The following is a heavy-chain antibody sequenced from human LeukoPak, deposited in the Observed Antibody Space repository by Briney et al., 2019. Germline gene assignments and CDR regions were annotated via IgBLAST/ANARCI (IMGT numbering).Heavy chain of an antibody. CDR2: ITSTTGII. CDR3: ASAYCGGDCYSLNGGY. V-gene: IGHV3-48*04. J-gene: IGHJ4*02. CDR1: GFTFSDYN. D-gene: IGHD2-21*01. Sequence: GGSLRLSCTASGFTFSDYNMNWVRQGPGKGLEWVSFITSTTGIIYYADSVKGRFTISRDNAKNSLYLQMNSLRAEDTAVYYCASAYCGGDCYSLNGGYWGQGTLVTVSS.